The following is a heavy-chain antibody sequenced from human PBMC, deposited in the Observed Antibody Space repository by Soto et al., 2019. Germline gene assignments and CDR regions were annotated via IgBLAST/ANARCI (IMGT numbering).Heavy chain of an antibody. CDR2: ISAYNGNT. CDR3: ARVSPSSRAAEP. CDR1: GYTFTSYG. J-gene: IGHJ4*02. V-gene: IGHV1-18*01. Sequence: QVQLVQSGAEVKKPGASVRVSCKASGYTFTSYGISWVRQAPGQGLEWMGWISAYNGNTNYAQKLQGSVTMTTDTATTTAYMELRSLKSDDTAVYCCARVSPSSRAAEPWGQGTLVTVS. D-gene: IGHD6-13*01.